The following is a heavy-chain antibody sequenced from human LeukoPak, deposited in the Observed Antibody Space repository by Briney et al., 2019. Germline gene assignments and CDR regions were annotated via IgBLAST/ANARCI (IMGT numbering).Heavy chain of an antibody. CDR1: GGSISSRSYY. D-gene: IGHD3-22*01. Sequence: SETLSLTCTVSGGSISSRSYYWGWIRQPPGKGLEWIGSIYHSGSTYYNPSLKSRVTISVDTSKNQFSLKLSSVTAADTAVYYCARGGYDTSGYYYYYYGMDVWGQGTTVTVSS. J-gene: IGHJ6*02. V-gene: IGHV4-39*01. CDR2: IYHSGST. CDR3: ARGGYDTSGYYYYYYGMDV.